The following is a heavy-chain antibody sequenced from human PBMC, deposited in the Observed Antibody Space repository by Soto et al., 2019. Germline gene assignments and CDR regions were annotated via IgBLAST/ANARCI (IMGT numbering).Heavy chain of an antibody. CDR1: GGLFSSFA. J-gene: IGHJ4*02. CDR3: ARGGGPYVWFNEF. D-gene: IGHD3-16*01. Sequence: ASVKVSCKDSGGLFSSFAISWVRQAPGQGLEWRGGIIPVFGTTNYAEKFQGRVTVTADESTNTAYMELSGLRSGDTAIYYCARGGGPYVWFNEFWGQGTLVTVSS. V-gene: IGHV1-69*13. CDR2: IIPVFGTT.